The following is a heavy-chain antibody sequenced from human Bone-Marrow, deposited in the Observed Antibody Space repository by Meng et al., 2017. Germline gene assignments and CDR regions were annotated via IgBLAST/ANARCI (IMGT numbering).Heavy chain of an antibody. CDR1: GFTFSSYG. CDR3: ARDPYRILRKGYYFDY. J-gene: IGHJ4*02. CDR2: IWCDGSNK. V-gene: IGHV3-33*01. Sequence: GESLKISCAASGFTFSSYGMHWVRQAPGKGLEWMAVIWCDGSNKYYADSVKGRFTISRDNSKNTLYLQMNSLRAEDTAVYYFARDPYRILRKGYYFDYWGQGTLVTVSS. D-gene: IGHD4-17*01.